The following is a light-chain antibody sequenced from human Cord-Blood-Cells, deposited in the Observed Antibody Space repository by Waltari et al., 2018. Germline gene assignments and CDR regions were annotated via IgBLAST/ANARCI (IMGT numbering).Light chain of an antibody. Sequence: QSALTQPASVSGSPGQSITISCPGTSSDVGGYNYVSWYQQHPVKAPNLMIYDVSNRPSGVSNRFSGSKSGNTASLTISGLQAEDEADCYCSSYTSSSTAVFGGGTKLTVL. CDR1: SSDVGGYNY. J-gene: IGLJ2*01. CDR3: SSYTSSSTAV. V-gene: IGLV2-14*01. CDR2: DVS.